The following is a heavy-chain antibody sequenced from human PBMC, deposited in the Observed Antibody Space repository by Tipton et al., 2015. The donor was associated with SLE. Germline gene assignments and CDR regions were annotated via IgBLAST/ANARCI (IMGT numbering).Heavy chain of an antibody. CDR3: ARGGGFDAFDI. V-gene: IGHV4-4*09. Sequence: TLSLTCTVSGGSISSYYWSWIRQPPGKGLECIGYIYNTGSTNYNPSLKGRVTISADTSKNEFSLKLNSVTAADTAVYYCARGGGFDAFDIWGQGTMVTVSS. CDR2: IYNTGST. J-gene: IGHJ3*02. CDR1: GGSISSYY.